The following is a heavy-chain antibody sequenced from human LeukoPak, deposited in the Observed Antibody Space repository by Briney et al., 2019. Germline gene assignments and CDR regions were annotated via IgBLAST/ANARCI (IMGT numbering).Heavy chain of an antibody. CDR1: GFTFSSYE. J-gene: IGHJ4*02. V-gene: IGHV3-48*03. Sequence: GGSLRLPCAASGFTFSSYEMNWVRQAPGKGLEWVSYISSSGSTIYYADSVKGRFTISRDNSKNTLYLQMNSLRAEDTAVYYCAKGGSGSFDYWGQGTLVTVSS. D-gene: IGHD6-19*01. CDR3: AKGGSGSFDY. CDR2: ISSSGSTI.